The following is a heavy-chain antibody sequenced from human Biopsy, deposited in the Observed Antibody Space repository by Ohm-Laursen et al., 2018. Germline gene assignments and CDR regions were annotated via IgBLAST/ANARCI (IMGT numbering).Heavy chain of an antibody. J-gene: IGHJ4*02. CDR3: AKCMTGGSNYYFHH. CDR1: GFTFSSYG. V-gene: IGHV3-33*06. D-gene: IGHD2-8*01. CDR2: IWYDGSNK. Sequence: SLRLSCTASGFTFSSYGMHWVRQAPGKGLEWVAAIWYDGSNKNYEDSVKGRFTISRDNSKNTLYLQMNSLRGEDTAVYYCAKCMTGGSNYYFHHCGQGTLVTVSS.